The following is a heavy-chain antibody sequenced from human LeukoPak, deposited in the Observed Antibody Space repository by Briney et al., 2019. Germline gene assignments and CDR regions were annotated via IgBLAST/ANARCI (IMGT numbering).Heavy chain of an antibody. Sequence: PSETLPLTCTVSGDSITSYYWSWIRQPPGKELEWIGYVYYSGSTSYNPSLKSRVTISVDTSKKQFSLRLSSVTAADTALYYCARKGSNWSTQFDYWGQGTLVTVSS. CDR2: VYYSGST. CDR3: ARKGSNWSTQFDY. CDR1: GDSITSYY. V-gene: IGHV4-59*08. J-gene: IGHJ4*02. D-gene: IGHD6-13*01.